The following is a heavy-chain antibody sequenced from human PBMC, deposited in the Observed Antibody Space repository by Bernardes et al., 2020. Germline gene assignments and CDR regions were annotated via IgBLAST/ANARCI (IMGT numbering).Heavy chain of an antibody. D-gene: IGHD3-16*01. CDR1: GYTFTSYD. J-gene: IGHJ6*03. CDR3: ARGLLGVGYYYMDV. Sequence: ASVKVSCKASGYTFTSYDINWVGQATGQGREWMGWMNPNSGNTGYAQKFQGRVTMTRNTSISTAYMELSSLRSEDTAVYYCARGLLGVGYYYMDVWGKGTTVTVSS. CDR2: MNPNSGNT. V-gene: IGHV1-8*01.